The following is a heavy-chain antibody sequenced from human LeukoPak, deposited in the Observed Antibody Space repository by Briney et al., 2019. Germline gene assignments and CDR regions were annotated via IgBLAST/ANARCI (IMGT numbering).Heavy chain of an antibody. CDR1: GFTFSTYW. CDR2: INSDGSST. D-gene: IGHD2-2*01. CDR3: AKDRSCTGSSCNVGS. J-gene: IGHJ3*01. Sequence: PGGSLRLSCAASGFTFSTYWMHWVRQVPGKGLVWVSRINSDGSSTTYADSVKGRFTISRDNSKNTLFLQMNSLRAEDTAVYYCAKDRSCTGSSCNVGSWGQGTMVTVSS. V-gene: IGHV3-74*01.